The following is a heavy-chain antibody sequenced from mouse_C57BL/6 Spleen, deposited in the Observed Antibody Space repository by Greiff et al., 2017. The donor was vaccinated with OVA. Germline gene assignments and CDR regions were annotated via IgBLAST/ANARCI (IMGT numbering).Heavy chain of an antibody. D-gene: IGHD2-5*01. CDR2: ISDGGSYT. CDR3: ARDRDYSNSWFAY. V-gene: IGHV5-4*01. Sequence: DVKLVESGGGLVKPGGSLKLSCAASGFTFSSYAMSWVRQTPEKRLEWVATISDGGSYTYYPDNVKGRFTISRDNAKNNLYLQMSHLKSEDTAMYYCARDRDYSNSWFAYWGQGTLVTVSA. J-gene: IGHJ3*01. CDR1: GFTFSSYA.